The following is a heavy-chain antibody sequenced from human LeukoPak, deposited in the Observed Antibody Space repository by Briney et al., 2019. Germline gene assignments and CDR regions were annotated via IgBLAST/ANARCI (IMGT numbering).Heavy chain of an antibody. Sequence: GGSLRLSCAASGFTFSSSAMSWVRQAPGKGLEWVSTISGSDSSTHYADSVKGRFTISRDNSKNTLYLQMNSLRAEDTAVYYCAKLSGSGNYYYYYMDVWGKGTTVTVSS. CDR2: ISGSDSST. CDR1: GFTFSSSA. CDR3: AKLSGSGNYYYYYMDV. J-gene: IGHJ6*03. D-gene: IGHD3-10*01. V-gene: IGHV3-23*01.